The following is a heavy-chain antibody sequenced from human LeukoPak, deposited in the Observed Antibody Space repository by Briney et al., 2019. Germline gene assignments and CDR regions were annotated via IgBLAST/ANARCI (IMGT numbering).Heavy chain of an antibody. D-gene: IGHD3-3*01. J-gene: IGHJ5*02. CDR2: IIPILGIA. CDR1: GGTFSSYT. CDR3: AMTIFGVVIIAGWFDP. V-gene: IGHV1-69*02. Sequence: GASVKVSCKASGGTFSSYTISWVRQAPGQGLEWMGRIIPILGIANYAQKFQGRVTITADKSTSTAYMELSSLRSEDTAVYHCAMTIFGVVIIAGWFDPWGQGTLVTVSS.